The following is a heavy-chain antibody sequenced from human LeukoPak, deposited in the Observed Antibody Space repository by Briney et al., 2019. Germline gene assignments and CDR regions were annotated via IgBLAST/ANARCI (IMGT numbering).Heavy chain of an antibody. V-gene: IGHV3-23*01. CDR1: GFTFSTYA. Sequence: GGSLRLSCAASGFTFSTYAMSWVRRAPGKGLEWVSAISAGGFSTYYADSVKGRFTISTDNSKNTLYLQMNSLRADDTAVYYCAKDRGSGWLHDAFDVWGQGTMVTVSS. J-gene: IGHJ3*01. CDR3: AKDRGSGWLHDAFDV. CDR2: ISAGGFST. D-gene: IGHD6-19*01.